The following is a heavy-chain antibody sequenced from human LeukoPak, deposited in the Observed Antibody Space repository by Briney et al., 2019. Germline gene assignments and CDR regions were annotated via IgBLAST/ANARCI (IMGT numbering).Heavy chain of an antibody. Sequence: GGSLRLSCAASGFTFSSYSMNWVRQAPGKGLEWVSSISSSSRDINYADSVRGRFTISRDDAKNSLYLQMNGLRAEDTAVYYCARAFDTPMAESSHYWGQGTLVTVYS. CDR2: ISSSSRDI. J-gene: IGHJ4*02. CDR1: GFTFSSYS. V-gene: IGHV3-21*01. CDR3: ARAFDTPMAESSHY. D-gene: IGHD5-18*01.